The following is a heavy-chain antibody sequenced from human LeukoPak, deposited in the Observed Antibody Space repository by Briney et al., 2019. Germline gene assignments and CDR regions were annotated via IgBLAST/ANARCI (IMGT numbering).Heavy chain of an antibody. Sequence: GGSLRLSCVASGFTFRTYAMHWVRQSPGKGLDWVAVISYDESDKYYADSAKGRFTISRDNSKNTLYLHVNSLRVEDTAVYYCARDRRTSGVDYWGQGTLVTVSS. J-gene: IGHJ4*02. D-gene: IGHD3-10*01. V-gene: IGHV3-30*04. CDR1: GFTFRTYA. CDR3: ARDRRTSGVDY. CDR2: ISYDESDK.